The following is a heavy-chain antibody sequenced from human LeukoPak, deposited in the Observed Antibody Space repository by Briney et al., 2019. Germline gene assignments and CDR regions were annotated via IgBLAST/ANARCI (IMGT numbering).Heavy chain of an antibody. CDR3: AKMGLEYYYDSSGYRDY. Sequence: GGSLRLSCAASGFTFSSYAMSWVRQAPGRGLEWVSAISGSGGSTYYADSVKGRFTISRDNSKNTLYLQMNSLRAEDTAVYYCAKMGLEYYYDSSGYRDYWGQGTLVTVSS. CDR2: ISGSGGST. V-gene: IGHV3-23*01. J-gene: IGHJ4*02. D-gene: IGHD3-22*01. CDR1: GFTFSSYA.